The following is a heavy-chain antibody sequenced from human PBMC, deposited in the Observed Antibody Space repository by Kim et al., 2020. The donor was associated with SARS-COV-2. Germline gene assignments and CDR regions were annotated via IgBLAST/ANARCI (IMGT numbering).Heavy chain of an antibody. D-gene: IGHD2-2*01. J-gene: IGHJ4*02. CDR2: INPSGGST. V-gene: IGHV1-46*01. Sequence: ASVKVSCKASGYTFTSYYMHWVRQAPGQGLEWMGIINPSGGSTSYAQKFQGRVTMTRDTSTSTVYMELSSLRSEDTAVYYCARDPCSTSCQSYFDYWGQGTLVTVSS. CDR3: ARDPCSTSCQSYFDY. CDR1: GYTFTSYY.